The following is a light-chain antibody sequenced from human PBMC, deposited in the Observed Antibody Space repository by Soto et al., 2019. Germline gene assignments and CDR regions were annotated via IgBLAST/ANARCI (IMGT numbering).Light chain of an antibody. J-gene: IGKJ1*01. V-gene: IGKV1-5*03. CDR3: EQYKSSPST. CDR2: KAS. Sequence: DIQMTQSPSTLSASVGDRVTITCRASQSISSWLAWYQQKPGKAPKLLIYKASSLESGVPSRFSGSGSGTEFTLTISSLQPDDFATYYCEQYKSSPSTFGQGTK. CDR1: QSISSW.